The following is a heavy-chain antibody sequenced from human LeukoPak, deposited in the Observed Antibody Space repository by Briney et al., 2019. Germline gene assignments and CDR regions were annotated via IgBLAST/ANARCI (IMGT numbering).Heavy chain of an antibody. V-gene: IGHV3-33*01. CDR2: IWYDGSNK. J-gene: IGHJ4*02. CDR1: GFTFSSYG. Sequence: PGGSLRLSCAASGFTFSSYGMHWVRQAPGKGLEWVAVIWYDGSNKYYADSVKGRFTISRDNSKNTLYLQMNSLRAEDTAVYYCARAIVGDHFDYWGQGTLVTVSS. CDR3: ARAIVGDHFDY. D-gene: IGHD1-26*01.